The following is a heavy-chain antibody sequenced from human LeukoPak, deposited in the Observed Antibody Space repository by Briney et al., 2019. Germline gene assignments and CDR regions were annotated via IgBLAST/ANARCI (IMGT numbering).Heavy chain of an antibody. V-gene: IGHV4-34*01. CDR1: GGSFSGYY. Sequence: PSETLSLTCAVYGGSFSGYYWSWIRQPPGKGLDCIGEINHSGSTNYNPSLKSRVTISVDTSKNQFSLKLSSVTAADTAVYYCARGGGYYYDSSGHSMGYWGQGTLVTVSS. J-gene: IGHJ4*02. D-gene: IGHD3-22*01. CDR2: INHSGST. CDR3: ARGGGYYYDSSGHSMGY.